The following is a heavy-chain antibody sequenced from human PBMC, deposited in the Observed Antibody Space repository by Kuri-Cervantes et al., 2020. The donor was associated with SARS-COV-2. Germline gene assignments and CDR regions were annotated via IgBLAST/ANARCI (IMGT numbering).Heavy chain of an antibody. D-gene: IGHD2-2*01. V-gene: IGHV5-51*01. CDR2: IYPGDSDT. CDR3: ATGLVVPAAVRDY. Sequence: GGSLRLSCKGSGYSFTSYWIGWVRQMPGKGLEWMGIIYPGDSDTRYSPSFQGQVTISADKSISTAYLQWSSLKASDTAMYYCATGLVVPAAVRDYWGQGTLVTVSS. J-gene: IGHJ4*02. CDR1: GYSFTSYW.